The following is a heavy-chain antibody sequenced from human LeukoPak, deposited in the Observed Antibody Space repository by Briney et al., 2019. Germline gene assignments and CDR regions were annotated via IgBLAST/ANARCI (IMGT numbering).Heavy chain of an antibody. CDR2: IIPIFGTA. CDR3: ARRPRNPRISFDY. Sequence: ASVKVSCKASGGTFSSYAISWVRQAPGQGLEWMGGIIPIFGTANYAQKFQGRVTITADESTSTAYMELSSLRSEDTAVYYCARRPRNPRISFDYWGQGTLVTVSS. CDR1: GGTFSSYA. J-gene: IGHJ4*02. V-gene: IGHV1-69*01. D-gene: IGHD2/OR15-2a*01.